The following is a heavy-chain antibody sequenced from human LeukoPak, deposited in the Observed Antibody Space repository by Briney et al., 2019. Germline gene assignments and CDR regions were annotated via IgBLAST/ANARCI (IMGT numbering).Heavy chain of an antibody. CDR2: FDSEDGKT. Sequence: ASVKVSCKASGALLIELSIHWVRQSPGKGLEWMGGFDSEDGKTKAAQKFHDRVSLTEDTSLATAYMELSSLRSEDTAVYYCARGSGYSGYTFDPWGQGTLVTVSS. D-gene: IGHD5-12*01. CDR1: GALLIELS. J-gene: IGHJ5*02. CDR3: ARGSGYSGYTFDP. V-gene: IGHV1-24*01.